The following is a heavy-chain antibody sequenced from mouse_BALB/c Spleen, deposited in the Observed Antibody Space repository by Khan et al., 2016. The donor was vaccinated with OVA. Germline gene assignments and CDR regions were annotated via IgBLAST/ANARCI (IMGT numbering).Heavy chain of an antibody. Sequence: VQLMQSGPGLVKPSQSLSLTCTVTGYSITSDYAWNWIRPFPGNILEWMGYISSSGSTNYTQALKSRISITRDTSKNQFFLQLNSVTTEDTATYYCARNGSRYNYAMDYWGQGTSVTVSS. D-gene: IGHD2-2*01. J-gene: IGHJ4*01. V-gene: IGHV3-2*02. CDR2: ISSSGST. CDR3: ARNGSRYNYAMDY. CDR1: GYSITSDYA.